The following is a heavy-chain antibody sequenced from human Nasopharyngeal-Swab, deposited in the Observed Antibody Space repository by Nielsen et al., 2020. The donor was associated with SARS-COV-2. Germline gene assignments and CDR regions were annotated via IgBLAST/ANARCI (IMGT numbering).Heavy chain of an antibody. Sequence: SLKISCAASGFTFNSHGMHWVRQAPGKGREWVAVISFDGSKKYYADSVKGRFTISRDSSKNTLYLQMNSLRAEDTSVYYCARDTSVDILHLYYGMDVWGQGTTVTVSS. CDR3: ARDTSVDILHLYYGMDV. CDR2: ISFDGSKK. V-gene: IGHV3-30*03. D-gene: IGHD5-12*01. J-gene: IGHJ6*02. CDR1: GFTFNSHG.